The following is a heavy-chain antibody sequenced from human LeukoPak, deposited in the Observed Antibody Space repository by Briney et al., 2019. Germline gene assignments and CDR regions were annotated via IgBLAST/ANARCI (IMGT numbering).Heavy chain of an antibody. CDR1: GYTVTSYY. D-gene: IGHD1-7*01. CDR3: ARHWNYLIRRYYYYYGMDV. J-gene: IGHJ6*02. CDR2: LNPSGGSS. Sequence: ASVKVSCKASGYTVTSYYMHWVRQAPGQGLEWMAILNPSGGSSSYAQKFQGRVTMTRNTSISTAYMELSSLRSEDTAVYYCARHWNYLIRRYYYYYGMDVWGQGTTVTVSS. V-gene: IGHV1-46*01.